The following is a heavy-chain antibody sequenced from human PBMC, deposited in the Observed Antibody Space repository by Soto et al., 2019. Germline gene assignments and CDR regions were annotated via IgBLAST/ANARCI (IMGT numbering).Heavy chain of an antibody. D-gene: IGHD3-3*01. J-gene: IGHJ6*02. Sequence: ASVKVSCKASGYTFTSHYIHWVRQAPGQGLEWMAIINPYGGNTNYAQKLQGRVTMTTDTSTSTAYMELRSLRSDDTAVYYCARDGYDFWSGYSATDGMDVWGQGTTVTVSS. CDR3: ARDGYDFWSGYSATDGMDV. V-gene: IGHV1-46*01. CDR2: INPYGGNT. CDR1: GYTFTSHY.